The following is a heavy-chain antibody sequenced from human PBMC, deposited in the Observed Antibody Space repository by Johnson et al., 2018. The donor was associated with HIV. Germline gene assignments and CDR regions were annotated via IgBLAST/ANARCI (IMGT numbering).Heavy chain of an antibody. V-gene: IGHV3-23*04. CDR3: ARDKGSGLDAFDI. CDR1: GFTVSSNY. Sequence: VQLVESGGGLVQPGGSLRLSCAASGFTVSSNYMSWVRQAPGKGLEWVSAISGSGGSTYYADSVKGRFTISRDNSKNTLYLQMNSLRAEDTAVYYCARDKGSGLDAFDIWGQGTMVTVSS. J-gene: IGHJ3*02. CDR2: ISGSGGST. D-gene: IGHD2-15*01.